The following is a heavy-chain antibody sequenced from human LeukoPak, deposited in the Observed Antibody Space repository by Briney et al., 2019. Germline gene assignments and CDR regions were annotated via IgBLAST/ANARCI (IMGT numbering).Heavy chain of an antibody. V-gene: IGHV4-39*07. Sequence: SETLFLTCSVSGDTISTSDHYWGWIRQPPGKGLEWIGSIYYTGNTYYNPSLKSRVTISVDTSKNQFSLKLSSVTAADTAVYYCARDYGIAVAGRGGDYWGQGTLVTVSS. CDR2: IYYTGNT. CDR1: GDTISTSDHY. CDR3: ARDYGIAVAGRGGDY. D-gene: IGHD6-19*01. J-gene: IGHJ4*02.